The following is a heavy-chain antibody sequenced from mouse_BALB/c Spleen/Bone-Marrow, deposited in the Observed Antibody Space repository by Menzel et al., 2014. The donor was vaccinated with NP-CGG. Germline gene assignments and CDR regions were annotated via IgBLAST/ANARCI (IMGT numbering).Heavy chain of an antibody. D-gene: IGHD2-3*01. Sequence: EVKVVESGPELVKPGASVKMSCKASGYIFTAYVMHWVKQKPGQGLEWIGFFSPYNDDSNYNEKLKGKATLTSDKSSSTAYMELSSLTSEDSAVYYCAREGWLLRFDYWGQGTTLTVSS. CDR1: GYIFTAYV. J-gene: IGHJ2*01. CDR2: FSPYNDDS. V-gene: IGHV1-14*01. CDR3: AREGWLLRFDY.